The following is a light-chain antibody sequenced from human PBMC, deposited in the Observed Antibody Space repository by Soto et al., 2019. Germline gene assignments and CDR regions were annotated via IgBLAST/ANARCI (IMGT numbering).Light chain of an antibody. Sequence: QSALTQPASVSGSPGQSITISCTGTSSDVGGYNYVSWYQQHPGKAPKFIIYEVNKRPSGVPDRFSGSKSGNTASLTVSGLQAEDEADYYCSSYAGNNKMVFGGGTKVTVL. CDR3: SSYAGNNKMV. V-gene: IGLV2-8*01. CDR1: SSDVGGYNY. CDR2: EVN. J-gene: IGLJ3*02.